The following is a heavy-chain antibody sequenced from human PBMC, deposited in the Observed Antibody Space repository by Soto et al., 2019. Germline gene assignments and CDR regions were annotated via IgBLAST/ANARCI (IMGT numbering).Heavy chain of an antibody. CDR3: ASLTILYGPGSYSFDF. CDR2: IYWNDDK. J-gene: IGHJ4*02. D-gene: IGHD3-10*01. CDR1: GFSLNTDGVG. Sequence: VPTLVNPTQTLALTCTFSGFSLNTDGVGVGWIRQPPGKALEWLSLIYWNDDKRYNPSLRSRLTIAKDTSKNQVVLTMTGMDPVDTATYYCASLTILYGPGSYSFDFWGQGTLVTVSS. V-gene: IGHV2-5*01.